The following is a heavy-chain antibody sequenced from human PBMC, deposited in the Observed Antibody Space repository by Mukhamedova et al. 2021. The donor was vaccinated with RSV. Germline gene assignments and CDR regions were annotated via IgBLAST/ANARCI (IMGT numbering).Heavy chain of an antibody. J-gene: IGHJ6*03. CDR2: ISSSSSTI. V-gene: IGHV3-48*02. CDR3: ATLGIVGATTDYYYYMDV. Sequence: NWVRQAPGKGLEWVSYISSSSSTIYYADSVKGRFTISRDNAKNSLYLQMNSLRDEDTAVYYCATLGIVGATTDYYYYMDVWGKGT. D-gene: IGHD1-26*01.